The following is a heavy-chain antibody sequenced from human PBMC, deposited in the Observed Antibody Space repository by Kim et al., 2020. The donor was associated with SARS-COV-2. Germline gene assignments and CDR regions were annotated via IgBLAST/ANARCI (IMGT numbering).Heavy chain of an antibody. CDR3: ARGVGDGDDYRFDY. D-gene: IGHD5-12*01. V-gene: IGHV6-1*01. CDR1: GDSVSSNNAA. Sequence: SQTLSLTCAIFGDSVSSNNAAWNWIRQSPARGLEWLGRTYYRSKWYNQYAESVKGRVIINPDTTKNQFSLQLNSVSPEDTAMFYCARGVGDGDDYRFDYWGQGTLVTVSS. CDR2: TYYRSKWYN. J-gene: IGHJ4*02.